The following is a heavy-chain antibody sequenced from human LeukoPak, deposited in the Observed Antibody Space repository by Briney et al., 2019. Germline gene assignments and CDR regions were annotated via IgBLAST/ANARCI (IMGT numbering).Heavy chain of an antibody. CDR2: IIPLFGTS. V-gene: IGHV1-69*05. J-gene: IGHJ6*03. D-gene: IGHD2-21*01. CDR3: ARGMTAPLFDMDV. Sequence: IIPLFGTSNYSQKFQVRVTITTDQSTSTAYMELSSLRSEDTAVYYCARGMTAPLFDMDVWGKGTTVTVSS.